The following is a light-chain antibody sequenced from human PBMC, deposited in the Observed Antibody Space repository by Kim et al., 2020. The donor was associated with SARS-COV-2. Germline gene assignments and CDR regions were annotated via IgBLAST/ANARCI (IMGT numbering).Light chain of an antibody. V-gene: IGKV3-11*01. Sequence: EIVLTQSPAILSLSPGERATLSCRASQSVSSYLAWYQQKPGQAPRLLIYDASSRATGIPARFSGSGSGTDFTLTISSLEPEDFAVYYCQQRSNWPLTFGGGTKVDIK. CDR2: DAS. J-gene: IGKJ4*01. CDR1: QSVSSY. CDR3: QQRSNWPLT.